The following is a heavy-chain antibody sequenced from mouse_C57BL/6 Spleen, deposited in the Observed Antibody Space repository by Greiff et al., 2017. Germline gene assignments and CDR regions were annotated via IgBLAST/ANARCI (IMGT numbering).Heavy chain of an antibody. CDR1: GYTFTSYW. V-gene: IGHV1-55*01. CDR2: IYPGSGST. Sequence: VKLQESGAELVKPGASVKMSCKASGYTFTSYWITWVKQRPGQGLEWIGDIYPGSGSTNYNEKFKSKATLTVDTSSSTAYMQLSSLTSEDSAVYYCARNYGSPPRWYFDVWGTGTTVTVSS. J-gene: IGHJ1*03. CDR3: ARNYGSPPRWYFDV. D-gene: IGHD1-1*01.